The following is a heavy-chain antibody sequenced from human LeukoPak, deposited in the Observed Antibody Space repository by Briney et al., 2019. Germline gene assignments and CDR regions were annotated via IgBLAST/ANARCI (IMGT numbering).Heavy chain of an antibody. J-gene: IGHJ4*02. V-gene: IGHV3-23*01. Sequence: PGGSLRLSCAASGFTFNNYAMSWVRQAPGKGLEWVSAISGSGGSTYYADSVKGRFTISRDNSKNTLYLQMNSLRAEDTAVYYCAKAPSSGWAVSFDYWGQGILVTVSS. CDR2: ISGSGGST. D-gene: IGHD6-19*01. CDR3: AKAPSSGWAVSFDY. CDR1: GFTFNNYA.